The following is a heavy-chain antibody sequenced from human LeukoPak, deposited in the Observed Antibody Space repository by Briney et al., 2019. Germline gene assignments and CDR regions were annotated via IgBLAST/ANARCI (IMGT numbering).Heavy chain of an antibody. V-gene: IGHV3-23*01. CDR3: VAEIWYVFKY. CDR2: ISGSGGST. D-gene: IGHD6-13*01. J-gene: IGHJ4*01. CDR1: GFTFSSNA. Sequence: PGGSLRLSCAASGFTFSSNAMSWVRQAPGKGLEWVSAISGSGGSTYYADSVKGRFTISTDNAQNSLYLQMNSLKTEDTAVYYCVAEIWYVFKYWGHGNLVTVSS.